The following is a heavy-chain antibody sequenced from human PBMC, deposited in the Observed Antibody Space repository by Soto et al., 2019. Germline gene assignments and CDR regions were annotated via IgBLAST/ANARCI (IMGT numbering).Heavy chain of an antibody. CDR1: GFTFNYYP. D-gene: IGHD3-3*01. J-gene: IGHJ6*02. Sequence: QMQLVESGGGVVQPGGSLRLSCAASGFTFNYYPMHWVRQAPGKGLEWVAVVSFDGSNKYYADSVKGRFTISKDNSKNTLYLQMNSLRREDKAVYYCARLPGPLVAVLYIYPLDLREAMSDVDVWGQGATVTGSS. V-gene: IGHV3-30-3*01. CDR3: ARLPGPLVAVLYIYPLDLREAMSDVDV. CDR2: VSFDGSNK.